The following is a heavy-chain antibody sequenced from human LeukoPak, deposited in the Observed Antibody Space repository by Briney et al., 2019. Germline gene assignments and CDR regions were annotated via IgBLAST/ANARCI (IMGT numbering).Heavy chain of an antibody. V-gene: IGHV1-46*01. J-gene: IGHJ4*02. CDR1: GYTFTNFG. CDR3: ARGDGSWYFDY. Sequence: GASVKVSCKASGYTFTNFGISWVRQAPGRGLEWMGIINPSGGSTSYAQKFQGRVTMTRDTSTSTVYMELSSLRSEDTAVYYCARGDGSWYFDYWGQGTLVTVSS. CDR2: INPSGGST. D-gene: IGHD1-26*01.